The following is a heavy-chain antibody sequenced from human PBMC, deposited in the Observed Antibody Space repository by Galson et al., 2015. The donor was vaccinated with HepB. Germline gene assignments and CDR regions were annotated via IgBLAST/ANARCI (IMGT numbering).Heavy chain of an antibody. CDR3: ASGSYYSGAFDI. V-gene: IGHV4-59*01. Sequence: SETLSLTCTVSRGSINSFYWSWIRQSPGKGLEWIGFISDSGSTEYNPSLKSRVTISGDTSKNQLSLKLTSVTAADTAVYYCASGSYYSGAFDIWGQGTMVTVSS. J-gene: IGHJ3*02. CDR1: RGSINSFY. D-gene: IGHD1-26*01. CDR2: ISDSGST.